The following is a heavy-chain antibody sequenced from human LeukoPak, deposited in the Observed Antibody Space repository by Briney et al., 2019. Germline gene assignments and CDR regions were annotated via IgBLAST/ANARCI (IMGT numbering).Heavy chain of an antibody. D-gene: IGHD4-17*01. J-gene: IGHJ4*02. CDR3: AKDNGDYGFDY. V-gene: IGHV3-23*01. CDR2: LSGSGSST. CDR1: GFTFSSYS. Sequence: GGSLRLSCAASGFTFSSYSMNWVRQAPGKGLEWVSALSGSGSSTYYADSVKGRFTISRDNSKNTLYLQMNSLRAEDTAVYYCAKDNGDYGFDYWGQGTLATVSS.